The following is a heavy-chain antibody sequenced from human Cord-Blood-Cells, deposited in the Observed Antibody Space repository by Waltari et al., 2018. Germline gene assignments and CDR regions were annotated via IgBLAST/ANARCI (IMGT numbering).Heavy chain of an antibody. D-gene: IGHD2-15*01. CDR3: AREHGGNSDY. V-gene: IGHV4-34*01. CDR2: INHSGST. J-gene: IGHJ4*02. CDR1: GGSFSGYY. Sequence: WGAGLLKPSETLSLTCAVYGGSFSGYYWSWIRQPPGKGLEWIGEINHSGSTNYNPSLKSRVTISVDTSKNQFSLKLSSVTAADTAVHYCAREHGGNSDYWGQGTLVTVSS.